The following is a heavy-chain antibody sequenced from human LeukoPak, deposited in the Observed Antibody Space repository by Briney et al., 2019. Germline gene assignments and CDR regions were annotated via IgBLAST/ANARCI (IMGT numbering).Heavy chain of an antibody. V-gene: IGHV3-20*04. CDR2: INWNGGST. CDR3: ARDFDPGLAAAGPYFDY. D-gene: IGHD6-13*01. J-gene: IGHJ4*02. CDR1: GFTFDDYG. Sequence: GGSLRLSCAASGFTFDDYGMSWVRHAPGKGLEWVSGINWNGGSTVYADSVKGRFTISRDNAKNSLYLQMNSLRAEDTALYYCARDFDPGLAAAGPYFDYWGQGTLVTVSS.